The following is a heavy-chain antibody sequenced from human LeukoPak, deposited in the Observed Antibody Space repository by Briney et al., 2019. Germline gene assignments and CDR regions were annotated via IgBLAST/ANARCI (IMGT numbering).Heavy chain of an antibody. Sequence: SETLSLTCTVSGGSISSYSWSWIRQPPGKGLEWIGYIYYSGSTYYNPSLKSRVTMSVDTSKNQFSLKLSSVTAADTAVYYCARAGYYYDSSGHGYYFDYWGQGTLVTVSS. CDR2: IYYSGST. CDR1: GGSISSYS. V-gene: IGHV4-59*12. D-gene: IGHD3-22*01. J-gene: IGHJ4*02. CDR3: ARAGYYYDSSGHGYYFDY.